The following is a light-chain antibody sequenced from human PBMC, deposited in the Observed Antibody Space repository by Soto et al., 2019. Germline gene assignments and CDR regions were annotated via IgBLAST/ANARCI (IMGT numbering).Light chain of an antibody. CDR3: QKSYSTPPYT. CDR1: QSVSSN. CDR2: GAS. V-gene: IGKV3-15*01. Sequence: EIVMTQSPATLSVSPGERATLSCRASQSVSSNLAWYQQKPGQAPRLLIYGASTRATGIPDRFSGSGSGTDFTLTISSLQPEDFATYYCQKSYSTPPYTFGQGTRLEIK. J-gene: IGKJ5*01.